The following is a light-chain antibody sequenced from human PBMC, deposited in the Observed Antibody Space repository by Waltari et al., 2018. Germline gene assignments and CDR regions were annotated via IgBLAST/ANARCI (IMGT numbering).Light chain of an antibody. CDR3: SSYTTSDTYV. J-gene: IGLJ1*01. Sequence: HSALTQPASVSGSPGQSITISCTGTSSDVGGFNWAPWYQQHPGKVPKLIIYDVSNRPSGISNRFSGSQSGNTASLTISGLQAEDEADYYCSSYTTSDTYVFGTGTTVTVL. CDR1: SSDVGGFNW. CDR2: DVS. V-gene: IGLV2-14*03.